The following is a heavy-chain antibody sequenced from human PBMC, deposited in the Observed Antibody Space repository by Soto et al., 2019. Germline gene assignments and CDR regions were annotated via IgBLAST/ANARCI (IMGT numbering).Heavy chain of an antibody. CDR2: INHSGGT. D-gene: IGHD3-22*01. CDR1: GGSFSGYY. V-gene: IGHV4-34*01. J-gene: IGHJ4*02. CDR3: ARHFSSGYYY. Sequence: QVQLQQWGAGLLKPSETLSLTCAVYGGSFSGYYWSWIRQPPGKGLEWIGEINHSGGTNYNPSLKSRVTISVDTSKNRFSLKLSSVTAADTAVYYCARHFSSGYYYWGQGTLVTVSS.